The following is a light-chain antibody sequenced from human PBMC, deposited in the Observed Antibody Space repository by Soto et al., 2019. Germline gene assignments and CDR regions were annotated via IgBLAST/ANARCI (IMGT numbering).Light chain of an antibody. Sequence: EIVLTQSPGTLSLSPGERVTLPCRASQSVKSSYLAWYQHKPGQAPRLLIYGTSSRATGIPDRFSGSGSGTDFTLTISRLEPEDFAVYYCQQYGSSITFGQGTRLEIK. CDR2: GTS. V-gene: IGKV3-20*01. J-gene: IGKJ5*01. CDR1: QSVKSSY. CDR3: QQYGSSIT.